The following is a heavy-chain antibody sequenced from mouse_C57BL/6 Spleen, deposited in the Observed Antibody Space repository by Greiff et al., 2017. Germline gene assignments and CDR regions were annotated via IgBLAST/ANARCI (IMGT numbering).Heavy chain of an antibody. J-gene: IGHJ3*01. Sequence: LMESGPELVKPGASVKISCKASGYTFTDYYINWVKQRPGQGLEWIGWIYPGSGNTKYNEKFKGKATLTVDTSSSTAYMQLSSLTSEDSAVYFCARNYGSSYPPEIAYWGQGTLVTVSA. CDR3: ARNYGSSYPPEIAY. CDR1: GYTFTDYY. D-gene: IGHD1-1*01. V-gene: IGHV1-84*01. CDR2: IYPGSGNT.